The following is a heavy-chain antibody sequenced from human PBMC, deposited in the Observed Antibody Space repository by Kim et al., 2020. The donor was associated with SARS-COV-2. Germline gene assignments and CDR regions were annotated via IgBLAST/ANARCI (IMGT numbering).Heavy chain of an antibody. V-gene: IGHV1-69*13. Sequence: SVKVSCKASGGTFSSYAISWVRQAPGQGLEWMGGIIPIFGTANYAQKFQGRVTITADESTSTAYMELSSLRSEDTAVYYCARDGSGSGSLSYDYYYYGMDVWGQGTTVTVSS. D-gene: IGHD3-10*01. J-gene: IGHJ6*02. CDR3: ARDGSGSGSLSYDYYYYGMDV. CDR1: GGTFSSYA. CDR2: IIPIFGTA.